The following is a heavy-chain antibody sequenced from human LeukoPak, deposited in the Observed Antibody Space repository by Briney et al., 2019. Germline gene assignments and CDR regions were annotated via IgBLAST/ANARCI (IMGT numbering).Heavy chain of an antibody. J-gene: IGHJ4*02. Sequence: SVKVSCKASGGTFITYTINWVRQAPGQGLEWMGGIIPIFGTANYAQKFQGRVTVTTDDSTSTAFMELSSLRSEDTAVYYCATYVLRDNWNVHTFDSWGQGTLVTVSS. CDR1: GGTFITYT. V-gene: IGHV1-69*05. CDR2: IIPIFGTA. D-gene: IGHD1-1*01. CDR3: ATYVLRDNWNVHTFDS.